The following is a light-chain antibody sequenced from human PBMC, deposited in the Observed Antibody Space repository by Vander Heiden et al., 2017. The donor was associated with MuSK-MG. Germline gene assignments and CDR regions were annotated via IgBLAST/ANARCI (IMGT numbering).Light chain of an antibody. Sequence: DIQTTQFPSTLSASVGDRVTITCRASESISTWLALYQQKPGKAPDLLIYKASSLQIGVPSRFSGSGSGTEFTLTISSLQPDDFATYYCQQYVSYSPYTFGQGTKLEIK. J-gene: IGKJ2*01. CDR1: ESISTW. V-gene: IGKV1-5*03. CDR2: KAS. CDR3: QQYVSYSPYT.